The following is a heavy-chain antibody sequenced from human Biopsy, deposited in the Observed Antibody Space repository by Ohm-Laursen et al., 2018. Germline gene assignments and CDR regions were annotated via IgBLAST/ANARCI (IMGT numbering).Heavy chain of an antibody. V-gene: IGHV3-33*04. D-gene: IGHD3-22*01. J-gene: IGHJ2*01. CDR2: IWYDGTNE. CDR1: GFTFGHYA. CDR3: ARGVPHYDGSGFPLAGYWYFDL. Sequence: SLRLSCAASGFTFGHYAMHWVRQAPGKGLEWISLIWYDGTNEDYADSVKGRFTISRGNSKNTLYLQINTLTLEDTAFYYCARGVPHYDGSGFPLAGYWYFDLWGRGTLVTVSS.